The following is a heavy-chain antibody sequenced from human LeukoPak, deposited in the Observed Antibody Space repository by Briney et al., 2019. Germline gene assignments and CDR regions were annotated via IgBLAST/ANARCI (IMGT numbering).Heavy chain of an antibody. J-gene: IGHJ4*02. V-gene: IGHV3-7*01. CDR1: EFTFSSYG. CDR3: ARGRNHYSDLWLQGGEEY. D-gene: IGHD3-3*01. Sequence: PGGSLRLSCAASEFTFSSYGTHWVRQAPGKGLEWVANIKQDGSETYYLDSVRGRFTISRDNAKNSLFLQMNSLRADDTAVYYCARGRNHYSDLWLQGGEEYWGQGTLVTVSS. CDR2: IKQDGSET.